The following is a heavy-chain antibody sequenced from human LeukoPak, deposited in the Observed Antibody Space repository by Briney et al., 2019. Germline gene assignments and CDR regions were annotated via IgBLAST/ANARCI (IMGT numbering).Heavy chain of an antibody. Sequence: PSETLSLTCTVSGGSISSSSYYWGWIRQPPGKGLEWIGSIYYSGSTYYNPSLKSRVTISVDTSKNQFSLKLSSVTAADTAVYYCARQGLGLWFGEPPHYYYYGMDVWGQGTTVTVSS. CDR3: ARQGLGLWFGEPPHYYYYGMDV. V-gene: IGHV4-39*01. J-gene: IGHJ6*02. D-gene: IGHD3-10*01. CDR2: IYYSGST. CDR1: GGSISSSSYY.